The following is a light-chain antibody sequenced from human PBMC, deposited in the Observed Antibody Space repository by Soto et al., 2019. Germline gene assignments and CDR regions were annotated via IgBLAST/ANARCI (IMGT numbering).Light chain of an antibody. CDR2: GAS. V-gene: IGKV3-20*01. J-gene: IGKJ4*01. CDR3: QRYGSFALA. CDR1: QSVSSSY. Sequence: EIVLTQSPGTLSLSPGERATLSCRASQSVSSSYLAWYQQKPGQAPRLLIYGASSRATGIPDRFSGSGSGPDFTLAFSRLEPEDFAEYYCQRYGSFALAFGGVTKVEI.